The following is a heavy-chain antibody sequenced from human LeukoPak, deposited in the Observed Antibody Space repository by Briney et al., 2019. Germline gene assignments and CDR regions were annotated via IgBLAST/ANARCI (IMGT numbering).Heavy chain of an antibody. Sequence: TGGSLRLSCAPSGFTFDNFAMTWVRQAPGKGLEWVSEITGSGGNTYYSDSVKGRFTISRDNSKNTLYLQMNSLRAEDTAVCYCAKVVHSSGSDDYWGQGTLVTVSS. CDR2: ITGSGGNT. J-gene: IGHJ4*02. D-gene: IGHD3-22*01. CDR3: AKVVHSSGSDDY. V-gene: IGHV3-23*01. CDR1: GFTFDNFA.